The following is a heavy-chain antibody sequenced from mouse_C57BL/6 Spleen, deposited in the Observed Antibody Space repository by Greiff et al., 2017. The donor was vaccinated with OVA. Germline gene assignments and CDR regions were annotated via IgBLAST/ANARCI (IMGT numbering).Heavy chain of an antibody. CDR3: ARGDHYCSSYAWFAY. Sequence: QVQLQQPGAELVRPGTSVKLSCKASGYTFTSYWMHWVKQRPGQGLEWIGVIDPSDSYTNYNQKFKGKATLTVDTSSSTAYMQLSSLTSEDSAVYYCARGDHYCSSYAWFAYWGQGTLVTVSA. V-gene: IGHV1-59*01. CDR1: GYTFTSYW. CDR2: IDPSDSYT. J-gene: IGHJ3*01. D-gene: IGHD1-1*01.